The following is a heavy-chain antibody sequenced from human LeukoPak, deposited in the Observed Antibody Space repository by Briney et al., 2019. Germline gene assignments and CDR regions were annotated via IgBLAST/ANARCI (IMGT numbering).Heavy chain of an antibody. D-gene: IGHD2-2*01. V-gene: IGHV1-18*01. J-gene: IGHJ3*02. CDR1: GYTFTSYG. CDR3: ARDVGYCSSTSCLLVGARGAEDAFDI. Sequence: ASVKVSCKASGYTFTSYGISWVRQAPGQGLEWMGWISAYNGNTNYAQKLQGRVTMTTDTSTSTAYMELRSLRSDDTAVYYCARDVGYCSSTSCLLVGARGAEDAFDIWGQGTMVTVSS. CDR2: ISAYNGNT.